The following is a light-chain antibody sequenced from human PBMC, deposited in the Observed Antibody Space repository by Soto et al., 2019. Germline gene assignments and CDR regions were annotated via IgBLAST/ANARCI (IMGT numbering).Light chain of an antibody. CDR2: GAS. Sequence: EIVLTQSPGTLSLSPGERATLSCRASQSVSSSYLAWYQQKPGQAPRLLIYGASGRATGIPDRFSGSGSGTDFTLTISRLEPEDFAVYYCQQYGSSSLTFGGGTKAEIK. J-gene: IGKJ4*01. CDR3: QQYGSSSLT. CDR1: QSVSSSY. V-gene: IGKV3-20*01.